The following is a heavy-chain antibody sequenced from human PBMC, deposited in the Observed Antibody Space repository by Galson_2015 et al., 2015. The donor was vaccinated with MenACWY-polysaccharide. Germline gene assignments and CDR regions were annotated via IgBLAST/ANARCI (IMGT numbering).Heavy chain of an antibody. CDR2: ISRSGTTI. V-gene: IGHV3-11*01. J-gene: IGHJ4*02. CDR3: ARDPRGARSSYFVY. Sequence: SLRLSCAASGYTFSYYYMHWIRQAPGKGLEWGSYISRSGTTIYYADSVKGRFIISRDNAKNSLHLQMNRLRAEDPAVYYCARDPRGARSSYFVYRGQGILVTVSS. CDR1: GYTFSYYY. D-gene: IGHD3-10*01.